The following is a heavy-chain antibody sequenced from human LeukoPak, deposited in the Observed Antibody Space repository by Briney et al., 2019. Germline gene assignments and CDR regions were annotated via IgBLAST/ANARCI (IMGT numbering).Heavy chain of an antibody. Sequence: SETLSLTCTVSGGSISSSTYYWGWIRQPPGKGLEWIGSIYYSGGTDYNPSLKSRVTISVDTSKNQFSLRLSSVTAADTAVYYCASLVGTAAAGDYWGQGTLVTVSS. CDR3: ASLVGTAAAGDY. CDR1: GGSISSSTYY. CDR2: IYYSGGT. V-gene: IGHV4-39*01. J-gene: IGHJ4*02. D-gene: IGHD6-13*01.